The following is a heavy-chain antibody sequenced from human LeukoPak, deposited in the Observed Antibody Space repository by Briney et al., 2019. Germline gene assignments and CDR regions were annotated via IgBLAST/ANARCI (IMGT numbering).Heavy chain of an antibody. J-gene: IGHJ5*02. V-gene: IGHV3-30*18. Sequence: GGSLRLSCAASGFTFSSYAMSWVRQAPGKGLEWVAVISYHGSDKYYADSVQGRFTISRDNSNNMLYLQMSSLRYEDTAVYFCAKVYTLMRGTPENWFDPWGQGTLVTVSS. CDR3: AKVYTLMRGTPENWFDP. CDR2: ISYHGSDK. CDR1: GFTFSSYA. D-gene: IGHD3-9*01.